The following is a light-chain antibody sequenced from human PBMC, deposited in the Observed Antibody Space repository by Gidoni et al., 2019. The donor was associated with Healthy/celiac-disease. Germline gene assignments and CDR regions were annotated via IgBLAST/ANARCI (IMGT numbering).Light chain of an antibody. CDR1: QSISAW. J-gene: IGKJ2*01. CDR2: KAS. CDR3: QQYNSYPFT. Sequence: DIQMTQSPSTLSASVGDRVTITCRASQSISAWLAWYQQKPGKAPKVLIYKASSLQSGAPSRFSGSGSGTEFTLTIISLQPDDFAAYYCQQYNSYPFTFGQGTNLEI. V-gene: IGKV1-5*03.